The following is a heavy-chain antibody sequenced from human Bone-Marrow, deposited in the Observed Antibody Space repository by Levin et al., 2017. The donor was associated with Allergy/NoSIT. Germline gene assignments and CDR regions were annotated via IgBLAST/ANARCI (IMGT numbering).Heavy chain of an antibody. D-gene: IGHD1-26*01. CDR2: ISGSGDST. CDR1: GFTFSSYA. V-gene: IGHV3-23*01. J-gene: IGHJ4*02. Sequence: GESLKISCAASGFTFSSYAMSWVRQAPGKGLEWVSAISGSGDSTYYADSVKGRFTISRDNSKNTLYLQMNSLRAEDTAVYYCAKELVGAPINYWGQGTLVTVSS. CDR3: AKELVGAPINY.